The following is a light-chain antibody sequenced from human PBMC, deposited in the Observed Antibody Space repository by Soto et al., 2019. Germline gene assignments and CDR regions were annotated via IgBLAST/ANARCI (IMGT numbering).Light chain of an antibody. CDR1: QSVSNNY. CDR3: QQYDNWWT. J-gene: IGKJ1*01. V-gene: IGKV3-20*01. Sequence: EIVLTQSTGTLSLSPGERATLSCRASQSVSNNYLAWYQQKPGQAPRLLIYGASNRATGIPDRFSGSGSGTEFTLTISSLHSEDFGVYYCQQYDNWWTFGQGTKVDIK. CDR2: GAS.